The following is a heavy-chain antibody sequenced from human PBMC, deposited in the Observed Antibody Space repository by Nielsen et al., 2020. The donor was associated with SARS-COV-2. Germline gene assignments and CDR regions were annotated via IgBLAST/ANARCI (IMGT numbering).Heavy chain of an antibody. CDR1: GFTFSDYY. D-gene: IGHD5-24*01. CDR3: AREGRKLPLDY. Sequence: GESLKISYAGSGFTFSDYYMSWIRQAPGKGLEWVAQMSGSSSYIHYADSVKGRYTISKDSAKNSLYLQMNSLRAEDTAVYYCAREGRKLPLDYWGQGTLVTVSS. J-gene: IGHJ4*02. CDR2: MSGSSSYI. V-gene: IGHV3-11*05.